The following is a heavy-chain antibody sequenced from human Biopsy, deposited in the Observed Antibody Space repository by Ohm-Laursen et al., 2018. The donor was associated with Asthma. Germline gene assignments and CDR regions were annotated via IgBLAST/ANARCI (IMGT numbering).Heavy chain of an antibody. CDR2: ISGSGGST. V-gene: IGHV3-23*01. D-gene: IGHD3-16*02. Sequence: SLRLSCAASGFTFSSYAMSWVRQAPGKGMEWVSAISGSGGSTYYADSVKGRFTISRDNSKNTLYLQMNSLRAEDTAVYYCAGDLHPTSHLGELSEGFDYRGQGTLVTVSS. CDR1: GFTFSSYA. CDR3: AGDLHPTSHLGELSEGFDY. J-gene: IGHJ4*02.